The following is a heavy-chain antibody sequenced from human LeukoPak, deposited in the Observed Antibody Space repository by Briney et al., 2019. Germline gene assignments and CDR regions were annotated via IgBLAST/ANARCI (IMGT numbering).Heavy chain of an antibody. D-gene: IGHD6-13*01. CDR2: IGGSGGRT. V-gene: IGHV3-23*01. J-gene: IGHJ4*02. Sequence: GGSLRLSCAASGFPFSSYAMTWVRQAPGRGLERVSAIGGSGGRTYYAHSVKGRFTISRDNFKNPLLLQMNSLRAEGTAVYHCAKVSAWYSSSWYLANWGQGTLVTVSS. CDR3: AKVSAWYSSSWYLAN. CDR1: GFPFSSYA.